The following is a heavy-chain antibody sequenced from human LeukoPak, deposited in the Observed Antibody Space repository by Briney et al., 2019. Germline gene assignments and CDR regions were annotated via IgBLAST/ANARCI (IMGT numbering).Heavy chain of an antibody. CDR3: ATGRWGSSWYRGFDP. CDR2: IYCSGST. D-gene: IGHD6-13*01. CDR1: GGSISSYY. J-gene: IGHJ5*02. V-gene: IGHV4-59*08. Sequence: SETLSLTCTVSGGSISSYYWSWIRQPPGKGLEWIGYIYCSGSTNYNPSLKSRVTISVDTSKNQFSLKLSSVTAADTAVYYCATGRWGSSWYRGFDPWGQGTLVTVSS.